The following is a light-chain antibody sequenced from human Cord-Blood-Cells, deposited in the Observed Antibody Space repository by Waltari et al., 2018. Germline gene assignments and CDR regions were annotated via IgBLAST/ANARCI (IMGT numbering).Light chain of an antibody. Sequence: DIVMTQSPLSLPVTPGEPASISCRSSQSLLHSNGYNYLDWYLQKPGQSPQLLSYLGSSRAAGVPDRFSGSGSGTDFTLKISRVEAEDVGVYYCMQALRTTWTFGQGTKVEIK. CDR3: MQALRTTWT. CDR2: LGS. J-gene: IGKJ1*01. V-gene: IGKV2-28*01. CDR1: QSLLHSNGYNY.